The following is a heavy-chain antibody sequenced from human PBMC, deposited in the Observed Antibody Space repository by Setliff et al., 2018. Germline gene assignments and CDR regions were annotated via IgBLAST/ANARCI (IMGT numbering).Heavy chain of an antibody. Sequence: SETLSLTCTVSGGSISSYYWSWIRQPPGKGLEWIGYVGYNGNTHYNPSLNSRVTMSVDTSKNQFSLKLTSVSAADTAVYYCARWGENSGRPDWRAFDIWGQGTMVTVSS. V-gene: IGHV4-59*01. CDR2: VGYNGNT. CDR1: GGSISSYY. CDR3: ARWGENSGRPDWRAFDI. D-gene: IGHD1-26*01. J-gene: IGHJ3*02.